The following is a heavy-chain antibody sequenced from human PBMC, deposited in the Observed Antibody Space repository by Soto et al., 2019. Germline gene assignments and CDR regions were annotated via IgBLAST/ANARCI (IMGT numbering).Heavy chain of an antibody. V-gene: IGHV3-23*01. D-gene: IGHD6-13*01. CDR3: AKDRSSSWYSFSDY. Sequence: PVGSLRLSCAASGFTFSSYAMHWVRQAPGKGLEWVSAISGSGGSTYYADSVKGRFTISRDNSKNTLYLQMNSLRAEDTAVYYCAKDRSSSWYSFSDYWGRGTLVTVSS. CDR1: GFTFSSYA. J-gene: IGHJ4*02. CDR2: ISGSGGST.